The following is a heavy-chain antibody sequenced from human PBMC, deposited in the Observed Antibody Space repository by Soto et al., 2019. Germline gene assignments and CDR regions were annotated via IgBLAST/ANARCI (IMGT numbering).Heavy chain of an antibody. Sequence: QVQLVESGGGVVQPGRSLRLSCAASGFSFSSHGMHWVRQAPGKGLEWVAVISYDGSSTYYGDSVKGRFTISRDNSKNTLSLQLNSLRAEDTAVYYCVKGGAFDIIKITAWGQGTLVTVSS. J-gene: IGHJ5*02. D-gene: IGHD3-16*01. CDR2: ISYDGSST. V-gene: IGHV3-30*18. CDR3: VKGGAFDIIKITA. CDR1: GFSFSSHG.